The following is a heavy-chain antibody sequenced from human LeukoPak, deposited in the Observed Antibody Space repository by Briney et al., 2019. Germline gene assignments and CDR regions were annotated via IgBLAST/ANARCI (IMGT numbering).Heavy chain of an antibody. J-gene: IGHJ4*02. D-gene: IGHD2-2*01. V-gene: IGHV1-2*02. CDR1: GYTFTGYY. Sequence: ASVKVSCKASGYTFTGYYMHWVRQAPGQGLEWMGWINPNSGGTNYAQKFQGRVTMTRDTSIGTAYMELSRLRSDDTAVYYCARDVVVVPAAPDYWGQGTLVTVSS. CDR3: ARDVVVVPAAPDY. CDR2: INPNSGGT.